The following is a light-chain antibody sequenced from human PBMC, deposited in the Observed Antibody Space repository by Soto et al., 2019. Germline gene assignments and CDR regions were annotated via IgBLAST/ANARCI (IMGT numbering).Light chain of an antibody. Sequence: ITQSPATRSVSPGERATLSCGPSQSVRSYLAWYQQKPGQAPRLLIYDVSTRATGIPARFSGSGSGTEFTLTISSLQSEDFAVYYCQQYNNWPAITFGQGTRLEIK. CDR2: DVS. CDR3: QQYNNWPAIT. V-gene: IGKV3D-15*01. J-gene: IGKJ5*01. CDR1: QSVRSY.